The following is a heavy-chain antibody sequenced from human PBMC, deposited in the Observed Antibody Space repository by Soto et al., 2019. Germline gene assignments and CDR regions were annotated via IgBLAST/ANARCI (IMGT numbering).Heavy chain of an antibody. CDR1: GGSISSYD. CDR3: ASKLISGYGDYFAPGLDY. D-gene: IGHD4-17*01. CDR2: IYYSGST. Sequence: SETLSLTCTVSGGSISSYDWSWIRQPPGKGLEWIGYIYYSGSTNYNPSLKSRVTISVDTSKNQFSLKLSSVTAADTAVYYCASKLISGYGDYFAPGLDYGGQGTLVTV. V-gene: IGHV4-59*08. J-gene: IGHJ4*02.